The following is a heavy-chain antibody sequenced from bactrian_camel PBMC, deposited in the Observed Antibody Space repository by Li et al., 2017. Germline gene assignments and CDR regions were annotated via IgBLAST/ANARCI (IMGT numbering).Heavy chain of an antibody. D-gene: IGHD6*01. Sequence: HVQLVESGGGSVQAGGSLTLSCVVSGYTSNGDCMGWFRQAPGMEREMVAALYTGSGATDYATSVKGRFTISRDSAKNTVYLQLTNLKPEDTGMYYCAADLGWDDPTIVAACIDARVKGPIGVWGQGTQVTVS. CDR3: AADLGWDDPTIVAACIDARVKGPIGV. J-gene: IGHJ6*01. CDR2: LYTGSGAT. CDR1: GYTSNGDC. V-gene: IGHV3-3*01.